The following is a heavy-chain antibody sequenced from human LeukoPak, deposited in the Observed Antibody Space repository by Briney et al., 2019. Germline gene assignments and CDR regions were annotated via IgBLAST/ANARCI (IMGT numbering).Heavy chain of an antibody. CDR2: IYHSGST. J-gene: IGHJ5*02. CDR3: ARLTNYYDSSGYINWFDP. V-gene: IGHV4-4*02. D-gene: IGHD3-22*01. CDR1: GGSMSSSNW. Sequence: PSETLSLTCDVSGGSMSSSNWWSWVRQPPGKGLEWIGEIYHSGSTYYNPSLKSRVTISVDTSKNQFSLKLSSVTAADTAVYYCARLTNYYDSSGYINWFDPWGQGTLVTVSS.